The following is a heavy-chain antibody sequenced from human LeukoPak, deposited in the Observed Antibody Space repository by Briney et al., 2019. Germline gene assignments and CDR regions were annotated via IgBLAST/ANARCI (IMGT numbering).Heavy chain of an antibody. J-gene: IGHJ4*02. CDR3: AIMITFGGVIAPYDY. V-gene: IGHV1-8*01. D-gene: IGHD3-16*02. CDR2: MNPNSGNT. Sequence: GASVKVSCKASGYTFTSYDINWVRQATGQGLEWMGWMNPNSGNTGYAQKFQGRVTMTRNTSISTAYVELSSLRSEDTAVYYCAIMITFGGVIAPYDYWGKGTLVTVSS. CDR1: GYTFTSYD.